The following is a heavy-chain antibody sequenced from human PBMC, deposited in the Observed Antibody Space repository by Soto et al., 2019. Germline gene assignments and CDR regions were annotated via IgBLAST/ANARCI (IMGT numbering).Heavy chain of an antibody. V-gene: IGHV1-3*01. Sequence: QVQLVQSGAEVKKPGASVKVSCKASGYTFTSYAMHWVRQAPGQRLEWMGGINAGNGNTKYSQKFQGRVTITRDTSASTAYMELSSLRYEDTAVYYCARGPTNGDTTMVRGSPYYYCDGMDVWGQGTTVTVSS. CDR2: INAGNGNT. D-gene: IGHD3-10*01. CDR3: ARGPTNGDTTMVRGSPYYYCDGMDV. J-gene: IGHJ6*02. CDR1: GYTFTSYA.